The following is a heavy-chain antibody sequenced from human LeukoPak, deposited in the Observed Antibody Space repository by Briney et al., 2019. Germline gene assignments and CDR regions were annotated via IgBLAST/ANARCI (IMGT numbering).Heavy chain of an antibody. Sequence: SETLSFTCAVYGGSFSGYYWSWIRQPPGKGLEWIGEINHSGSTNYNPSLKSRVTISVDTSKNQFSLKLSSVTAADTAVYYCARADIVVVPAAIRPYCYYGMDVWGQGTTVTVSS. CDR2: INHSGST. J-gene: IGHJ6*02. CDR3: ARADIVVVPAAIRPYCYYGMDV. D-gene: IGHD2-2*02. CDR1: GGSFSGYY. V-gene: IGHV4-34*01.